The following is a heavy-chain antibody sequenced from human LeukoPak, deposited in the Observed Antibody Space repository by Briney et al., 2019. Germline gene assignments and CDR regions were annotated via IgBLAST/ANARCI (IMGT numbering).Heavy chain of an antibody. J-gene: IGHJ4*02. CDR3: ARDSSSGWYLFDY. CDR2: IWYDGSNK. V-gene: IGHV3-33*01. CDR1: GFTFSSYG. Sequence: GGSLRLSCAASGFTFSSYGMHWVRQAPGKGLEWVAVIWYDGSNKYYADSVKGRFTISRDNSKNTLYLQMNSLRAEDTAVYYCARDSSSGWYLFDYWGQGTLVTVSS. D-gene: IGHD6-19*01.